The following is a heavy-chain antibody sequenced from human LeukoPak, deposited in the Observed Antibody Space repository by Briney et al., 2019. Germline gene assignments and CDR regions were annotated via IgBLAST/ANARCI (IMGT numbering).Heavy chain of an antibody. J-gene: IGHJ4*02. CDR2: ISAYNGNT. CDR3: ARLVGYCSSTSCYPLGFDY. CDR1: GGTFSSYA. Sequence: ASVKVSCKASGGTFSSYAISWVRQAPGQGLEWMGWISAYNGNTNYAQKLQGRVTMTTDTSTSTAYMELRSLRSDDTAVYYCARLVGYCSSTSCYPLGFDYWGQGTLVTVSS. V-gene: IGHV1-18*01. D-gene: IGHD2-2*01.